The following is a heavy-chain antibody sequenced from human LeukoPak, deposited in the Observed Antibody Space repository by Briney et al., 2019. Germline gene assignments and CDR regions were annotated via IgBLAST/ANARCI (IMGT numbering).Heavy chain of an antibody. CDR3: ARDHYYGSGSYTAFDF. D-gene: IGHD3-10*01. CDR1: GFSFSNYA. CDR2: ISYDGSNK. J-gene: IGHJ4*02. Sequence: PGGSLRLSCTASGFSFSNYAIHWPRQAPGKGLKRVAVISYDGSNKYYADSVKARFNISRDNSKNTLYLQVNSLRGEDTAVYYYARDHYYGSGSYTAFDFWGQGTLVTVSS. V-gene: IGHV3-30*04.